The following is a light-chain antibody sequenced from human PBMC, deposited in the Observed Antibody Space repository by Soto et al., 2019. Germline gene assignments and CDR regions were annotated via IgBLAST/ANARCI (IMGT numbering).Light chain of an antibody. CDR1: QGISTY. Sequence: IPLTQSPSSLSASVGDRVTITCRASQGISTYLAWYQQKPGKAPKLLIYGASTLQSGVPSRFSGSVSATECTLSIISLQPEDFATYHCQQLNNYPQINFSQGTRLPIK. V-gene: IGKV1-9*01. CDR3: QQLNNYPQIN. J-gene: IGKJ5*01. CDR2: GAS.